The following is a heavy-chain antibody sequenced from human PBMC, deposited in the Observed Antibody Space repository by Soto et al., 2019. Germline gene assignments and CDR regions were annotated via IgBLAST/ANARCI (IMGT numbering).Heavy chain of an antibody. CDR1: VYTFTSYG. V-gene: IGHV1-18*01. J-gene: IGHJ6*02. Sequence: ASGKVPCKASVYTFTSYGISWVRQAPGQGLEWMGRISAYSGNTSYAQKFQGRVTMTRDTSTSTVYMELSSLRSEDTAVYSCARTTVDYYYGMDVWGQGTTVTVSS. CDR2: ISAYSGNT. CDR3: ARTTVDYYYGMDV. D-gene: IGHD4-17*01.